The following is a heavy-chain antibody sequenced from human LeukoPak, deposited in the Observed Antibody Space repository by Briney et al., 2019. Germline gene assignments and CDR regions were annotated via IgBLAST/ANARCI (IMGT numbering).Heavy chain of an antibody. D-gene: IGHD6-19*01. V-gene: IGHV4-4*07. Sequence: SETLSLTCTVSGGSISSYYWSWIRQPAGKGLEWIGRIYTSGSTNYNPSLKSRVTMSVDTSKNQFSLKLSSVTTADTAVYYCASGYSSGWYDYWGQGTLVTVSS. CDR3: ASGYSSGWYDY. CDR2: IYTSGST. J-gene: IGHJ4*02. CDR1: GGSISSYY.